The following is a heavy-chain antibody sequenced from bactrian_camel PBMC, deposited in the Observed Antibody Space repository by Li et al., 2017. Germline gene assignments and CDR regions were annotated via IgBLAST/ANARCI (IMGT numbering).Heavy chain of an antibody. V-gene: IGHV3S54*01. D-gene: IGHD6*01. Sequence: HVQLVESGGGSVQAGGSLRLSCVASGWTYKYNCRGWFRQAPGKEREAVASLYTTGGSIYYADAVKGRFTISKDNAKNTLYLQMNSRKPEDTAMYYCASAAYHSNWARLEKRYYSYWGQGTQVTVS. CDR3: ASAAYHSNWARLEKRYYSY. CDR1: GWTYKYNC. CDR2: LYTTGGSI. J-gene: IGHJ4*01.